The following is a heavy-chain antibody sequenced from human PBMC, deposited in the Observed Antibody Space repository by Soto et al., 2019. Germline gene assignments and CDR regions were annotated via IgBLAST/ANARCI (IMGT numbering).Heavy chain of an antibody. CDR3: ARDSPITMVGPVQNWFDP. V-gene: IGHV4-31*03. D-gene: IGHD3-10*01. CDR1: GGSISSGGYY. Sequence: QVQLQESGPGLVKPSETLSLTCTVSGGSISSGGYYWSWIRQHPGKGLEWIGYIYYSGSTYYNPSLKSRVTISVDTSKNQFSLKLSSVTAADTAIYHCARDSPITMVGPVQNWFDPWGQGTLVTVSS. J-gene: IGHJ5*02. CDR2: IYYSGST.